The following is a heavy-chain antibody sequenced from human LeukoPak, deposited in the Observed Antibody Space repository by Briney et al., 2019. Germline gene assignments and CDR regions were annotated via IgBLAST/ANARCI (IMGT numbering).Heavy chain of an antibody. J-gene: IGHJ4*02. Sequence: GGSLRLSCAASGFTFSSYAMSWVRQAPGKGLEWVSVICGSGVNTYYADSVKGRFTISRDNSNNTLYLQMNSLRAEDTAVYYCAKQVVAGCLDYWGQGTLVTVSS. CDR1: GFTFSSYA. D-gene: IGHD6-19*01. V-gene: IGHV3-23*01. CDR2: ICGSGVNT. CDR3: AKQVVAGCLDY.